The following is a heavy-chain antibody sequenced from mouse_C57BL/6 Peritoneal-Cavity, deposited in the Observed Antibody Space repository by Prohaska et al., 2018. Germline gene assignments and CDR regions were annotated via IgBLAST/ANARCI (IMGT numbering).Heavy chain of an antibody. CDR1: GIVFSIYW. CDR2: INPDSSTI. D-gene: IGHD2-5*01. CDR3: ASSNSYAMDY. Sequence: EVKLLQSGGGLVQPGGSLKLSCAASGIVFSIYWMSWVRRAPGKGLVWIGEINPDSSTINYAPSLKDKFISARDNAKNTLYLQMSKVRSEDTDCYYSASSNSYAMDYWGQGTSVTVSS. J-gene: IGHJ4*01. V-gene: IGHV4-1*01.